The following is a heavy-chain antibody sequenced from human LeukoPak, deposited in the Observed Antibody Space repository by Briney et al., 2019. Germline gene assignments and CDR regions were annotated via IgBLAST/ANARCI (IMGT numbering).Heavy chain of an antibody. CDR3: ASYGSSGVDY. Sequence: GGSLRLSCAASGFAFSSYSMTWVRQAPGKGLEWVSSISSSSSYIYYADSVKGRFTISRDNAKNSLYLQMNSLRAEDTAVYYCASYGSSGVDYWGQGTLVTVSS. CDR2: ISSSSSYI. V-gene: IGHV3-21*01. J-gene: IGHJ4*02. CDR1: GFAFSSYS. D-gene: IGHD6-25*01.